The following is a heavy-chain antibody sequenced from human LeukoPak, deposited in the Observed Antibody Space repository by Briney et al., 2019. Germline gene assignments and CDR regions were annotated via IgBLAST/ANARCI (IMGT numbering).Heavy chain of an antibody. D-gene: IGHD2-2*01. J-gene: IGHJ4*02. CDR2: VNPDGRST. V-gene: IGHV3-74*01. CDR1: GFTFSNYW. Sequence: GGSLRLSCTASGFTFSNYWVHWVRQAPGKGLVWVSRVNPDGRSTNYADSVKGRFTISRDNAKNTLYLQMNSLRAEDTAVYYCAIDVRSSDDYWGQGTLVTVSS. CDR3: AIDVRSSDDY.